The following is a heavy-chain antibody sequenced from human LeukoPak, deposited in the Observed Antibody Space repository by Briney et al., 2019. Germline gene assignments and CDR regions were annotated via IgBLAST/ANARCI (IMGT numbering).Heavy chain of an antibody. D-gene: IGHD3-9*01. V-gene: IGHV4-39*01. CDR3: ARAERLRYFDWPRLDY. J-gene: IGHJ4*02. Sequence: PSETLSLTCTVSGGSISSSSYYWGWIRQPPGKGLEWIGSIYYSGSTYYNPSLKSRVTISVDTSKNQFSLKLSSVTAADTAVYYCARAERLRYFDWPRLDYWGQGTLVTVSS. CDR2: IYYSGST. CDR1: GGSISSSSYY.